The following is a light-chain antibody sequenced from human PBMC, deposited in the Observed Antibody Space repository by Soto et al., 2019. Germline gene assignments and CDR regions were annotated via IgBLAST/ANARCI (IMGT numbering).Light chain of an antibody. CDR2: DAS. CDR1: QSVSRY. J-gene: IGKJ4*01. CDR3: QQYDSSPGLT. Sequence: EIVLTQSPSTLSLSPGERANLSCRASQSVSRYLAWYQQKPGQAPRLLIYDASNRATGIPARFSGSGSGTDFTLTISRLEPEDFAVYYCQQYDSSPGLTFGGGTKVDIK. V-gene: IGKV3-11*01.